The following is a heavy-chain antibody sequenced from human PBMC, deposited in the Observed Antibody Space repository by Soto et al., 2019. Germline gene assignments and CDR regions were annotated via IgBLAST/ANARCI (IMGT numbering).Heavy chain of an antibody. J-gene: IGHJ4*02. CDR2: IIPIFGTA. CDR3: ARGATQYYYDSSGYLTHFDY. V-gene: IGHV1-69*13. D-gene: IGHD3-22*01. CDR1: GGTFSSYA. Sequence: SVKVSGKASGGTFSSYAISWVRQAPGQGLEWMGGIIPIFGTANYAQKFQGRVTITADESTSTAYMELSSLRSEDTAVYYCARGATQYYYDSSGYLTHFDYWAREPWSPSPQ.